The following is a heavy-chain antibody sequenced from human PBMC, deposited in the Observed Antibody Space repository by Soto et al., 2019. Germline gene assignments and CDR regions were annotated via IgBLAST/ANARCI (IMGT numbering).Heavy chain of an antibody. D-gene: IGHD5-18*01. CDR2: IYHSGST. J-gene: IGHJ5*02. Sequence: QVQLQESGPGLVKPSGTLSLTCAVSGGSISSSNWWSWVRQPPGKGLEWIGEIYHSGSTNYNPSLKSRGTISVDKSKNQFSLKLSSVTAADTAVYYCARGAVGYSYGRPGWFDPWGQGTLVTVSS. CDR1: GGSISSSNW. V-gene: IGHV4-4*02. CDR3: ARGAVGYSYGRPGWFDP.